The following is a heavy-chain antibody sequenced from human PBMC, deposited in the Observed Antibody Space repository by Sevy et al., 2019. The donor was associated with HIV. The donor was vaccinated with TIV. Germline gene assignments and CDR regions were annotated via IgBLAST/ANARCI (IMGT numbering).Heavy chain of an antibody. CDR2: IIPVFGTA. CDR1: GGTFSSYA. J-gene: IGHJ3*02. CDR3: ATGRPYSSGQHAFDI. D-gene: IGHD6-19*01. Sequence: ASVKVSCKASGGTFSSYAISWVRQAPGHWLEWMGGIIPVFGTANYAQKFQGRVTITADKSTSTAYMELSSLRSEDTAVYYCATGRPYSSGQHAFDIWGQGTMVTVSS. V-gene: IGHV1-69*06.